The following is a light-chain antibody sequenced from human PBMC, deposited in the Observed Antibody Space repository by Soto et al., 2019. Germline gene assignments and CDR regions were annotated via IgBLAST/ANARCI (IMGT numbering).Light chain of an antibody. CDR2: DAS. Sequence: TQSPSSVSASVGDRVTITCRASQGISSWLAWYQQKPGQAPRLLIYDASNKATGIPARFSGSGSGTDFTLTINSLEPEDFAVYYCQQRSNWPLTFGGGTKVEIK. J-gene: IGKJ4*01. CDR3: QQRSNWPLT. V-gene: IGKV3-11*01. CDR1: QGISSW.